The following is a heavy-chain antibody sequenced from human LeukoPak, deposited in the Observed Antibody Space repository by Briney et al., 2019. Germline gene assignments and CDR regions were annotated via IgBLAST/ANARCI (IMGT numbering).Heavy chain of an antibody. D-gene: IGHD2-2*01. Sequence: PGGSLRLSCAASGFTFSDYYMSWIRQAPGKGLEWVSYISSSGSTIYYADSVKGRFTISRDNAKNPLYLQMNSLRAEDTAVYYCARDVSSTSSNWFDPWGQGTLVTVSS. CDR2: ISSSGSTI. J-gene: IGHJ5*02. CDR1: GFTFSDYY. V-gene: IGHV3-11*01. CDR3: ARDVSSTSSNWFDP.